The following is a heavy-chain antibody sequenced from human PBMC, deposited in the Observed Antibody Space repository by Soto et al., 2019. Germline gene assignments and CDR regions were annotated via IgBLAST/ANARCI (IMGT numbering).Heavy chain of an antibody. V-gene: IGHV4-34*01. CDR3: ARGRTGLYFDY. Sequence: QVQLQQWGAGLLKPSETLSLTCAVYGGSFSGYYWSWIRQPPGKGLEWIGEINHSGSTNYNPSLKSRVTISVDTSKNQFSLKLSSVTAADTAVYYCARGRTGLYFDYWGQGTLVTVSS. J-gene: IGHJ4*02. D-gene: IGHD3-9*01. CDR2: INHSGST. CDR1: GGSFSGYY.